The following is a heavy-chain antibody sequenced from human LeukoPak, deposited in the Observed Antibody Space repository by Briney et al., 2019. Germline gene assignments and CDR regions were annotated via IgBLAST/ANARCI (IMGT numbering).Heavy chain of an antibody. J-gene: IGHJ3*02. Sequence: GASVKVSCKASGYNFAAYYMHWVRQAPGQGLEWMGRIIPILGIANYAQKFQARVTLTADKSTSTAYMELSSLRSDDTAVYYCARASQDYYGSGSYYRGGDAFDIWGQGTMVTVSS. CDR1: GYNFAAYY. CDR3: ARASQDYYGSGSYYRGGDAFDI. CDR2: IIPILGIA. D-gene: IGHD3-10*01. V-gene: IGHV1-69*04.